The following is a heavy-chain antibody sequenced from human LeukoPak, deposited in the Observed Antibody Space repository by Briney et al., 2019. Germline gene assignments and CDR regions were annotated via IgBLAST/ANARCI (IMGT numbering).Heavy chain of an antibody. CDR3: AREWYYYGSGSPINWFDP. J-gene: IGHJ5*02. D-gene: IGHD3-10*01. V-gene: IGHV1-3*03. CDR2: INAGNGNT. Sequence: GASVKVSCKASGYTFTSYAMHWVRQAPGQRLEWMGWINAGNGNTKHSQEFQGRVTITRDTSASTAYMELSSLRSEDMAVYYCAREWYYYGSGSPINWFDPWGQGTLVTVSS. CDR1: GYTFTSYA.